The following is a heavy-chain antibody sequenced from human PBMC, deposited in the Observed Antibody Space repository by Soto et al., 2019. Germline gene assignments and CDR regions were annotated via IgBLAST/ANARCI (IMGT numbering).Heavy chain of an antibody. D-gene: IGHD2-2*01. Sequence: EMQLLESGGGLGQPGGSLRLSCVASPTTVYNFAAMSWVRQTLERGLDGVSTISGRGVHRYYADSVKGRFTISRDNSKNRLYLQMDGLRADDTAVYYCAKDRALENQTPYGMDVWGQGTTVTV. CDR1: PTTVYNFAA. V-gene: IGHV3-23*01. J-gene: IGHJ6*02. CDR2: ISGRGVHR. CDR3: AKDRALENQTPYGMDV.